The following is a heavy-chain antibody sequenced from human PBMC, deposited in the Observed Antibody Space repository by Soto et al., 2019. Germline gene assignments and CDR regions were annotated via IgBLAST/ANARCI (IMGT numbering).Heavy chain of an antibody. Sequence: EVQLLESGGCLIQPGGSLRLSCAASGFTFSSYAMNLVRQAPGKGLEWVSGISGSGGSTYHADSVKGRFTSSRDNSKISLYLQMSSLRAEDTAVYYFAKAFSWYDYGGEGTLVTVSS. J-gene: IGHJ4*02. CDR2: ISGSGGST. D-gene: IGHD6-13*01. CDR1: GFTFSSYA. CDR3: AKAFSWYDY. V-gene: IGHV3-23*01.